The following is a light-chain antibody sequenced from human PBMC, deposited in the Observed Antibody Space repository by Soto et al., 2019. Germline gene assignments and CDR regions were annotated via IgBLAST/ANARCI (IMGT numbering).Light chain of an antibody. Sequence: DIQMTQSPSTLSASVGDRVTITCRASQSISSWLAWYQQKPGKAPKLLIYDASSLESGDPSRSSGSGSGTEFTHTISSLQPDDFATYYCQQYNSYSYTFGQGTKLEIK. V-gene: IGKV1-5*01. CDR1: QSISSW. CDR2: DAS. CDR3: QQYNSYSYT. J-gene: IGKJ2*01.